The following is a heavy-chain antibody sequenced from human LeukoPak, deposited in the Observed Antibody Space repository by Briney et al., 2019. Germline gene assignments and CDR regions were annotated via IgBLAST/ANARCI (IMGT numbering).Heavy chain of an antibody. Sequence: GASLQISCKGSGYSFTSYWIGWVRQMPGKGLEWMGIIYPGDSDTRYSPSFQGQVTISADKSISTAYLQWSSLKASDTAMYYCARQAYNWNYARRGFDAFDIWGQGTMVTVSS. CDR1: GYSFTSYW. J-gene: IGHJ3*02. D-gene: IGHD1-7*01. V-gene: IGHV5-51*01. CDR3: ARQAYNWNYARRGFDAFDI. CDR2: IYPGDSDT.